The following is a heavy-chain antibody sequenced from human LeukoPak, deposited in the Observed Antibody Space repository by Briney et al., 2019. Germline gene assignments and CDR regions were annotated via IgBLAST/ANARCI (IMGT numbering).Heavy chain of an antibody. Sequence: ASVKVSCKASGYTFTGYYMHWVRQAPGQGLEWMGWINPNSGGTNYAQKFQGRVSMTRDTSISTAYVELSSLRSDDTAVYYCSKDRQGRSEYSTNWYYFDYWGQGTLVTVSS. CDR2: INPNSGGT. V-gene: IGHV1-2*02. J-gene: IGHJ4*02. D-gene: IGHD6-13*01. CDR1: GYTFTGYY. CDR3: SKDRQGRSEYSTNWYYFDY.